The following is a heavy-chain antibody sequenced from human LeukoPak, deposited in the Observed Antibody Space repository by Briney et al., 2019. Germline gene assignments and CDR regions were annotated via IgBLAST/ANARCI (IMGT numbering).Heavy chain of an antibody. V-gene: IGHV3-53*01. CDR3: ASVTGALWFYYYMDV. CDR1: GLAVSSNY. Sequence: GGSLRLSCAASGLAVSSNYMSWVRQAPGKGLEWVSVIYSGGSTYYADSVKGRFTISRDNSKNTLYLQMNSLRAEDTAVYYCASVTGALWFYYYMDVWGKGTTVTVSS. CDR2: IYSGGST. J-gene: IGHJ6*03. D-gene: IGHD2-21*01.